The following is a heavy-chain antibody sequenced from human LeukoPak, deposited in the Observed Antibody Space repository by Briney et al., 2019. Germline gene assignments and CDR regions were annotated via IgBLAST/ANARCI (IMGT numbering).Heavy chain of an antibody. J-gene: IGHJ4*02. D-gene: IGHD6-13*01. CDR2: ISGSGGST. Sequence: GGSLRLSCAASGFTFSSYAMSWVRQAPGKGLEWVSGISGSGGSTYFADSVKGRFTISRDHSKNTLYLQMTTLRAADTAVYSCAKDHPSSAASDYWGQGTLVTVSS. CDR1: GFTFSSYA. CDR3: AKDHPSSAASDY. V-gene: IGHV3-23*01.